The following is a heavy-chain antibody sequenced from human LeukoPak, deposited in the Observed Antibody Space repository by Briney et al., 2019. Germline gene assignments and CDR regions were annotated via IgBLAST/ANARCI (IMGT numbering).Heavy chain of an antibody. J-gene: IGHJ4*02. CDR2: IYYSGST. Sequence: SETLSLTCTVSGGSISSYYWTWIRQPPGKGLEWIGYIYYSGSTNYNPSLKSRVTISVDTSKNQFSLKLSSVTAADTAVYYCARLQYSSSSANFDYWGQGTLVTVSS. V-gene: IGHV4-59*01. CDR1: GGSISSYY. D-gene: IGHD6-6*01. CDR3: ARLQYSSSSANFDY.